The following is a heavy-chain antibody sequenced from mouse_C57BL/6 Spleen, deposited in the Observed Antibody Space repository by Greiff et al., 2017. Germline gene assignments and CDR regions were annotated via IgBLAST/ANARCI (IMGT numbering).Heavy chain of an antibody. V-gene: IGHV1-42*01. D-gene: IGHD2-4*01. Sequence: EVQLQQSGPELVKPGASVKISCKASGYSFTGYYMNWVKQSPEKSLEWIGEINPSTGGTTYNQKFKAKATLTVDKSSSTAYMQLKSLTSEDSAVYYCARYPYYDYDGGYFDVWGTGTTVTVSS. J-gene: IGHJ1*03. CDR1: GYSFTGYY. CDR3: ARYPYYDYDGGYFDV. CDR2: INPSTGGT.